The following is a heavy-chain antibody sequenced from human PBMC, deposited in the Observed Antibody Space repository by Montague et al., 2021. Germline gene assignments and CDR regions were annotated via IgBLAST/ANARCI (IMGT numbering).Heavy chain of an antibody. J-gene: IGHJ5*02. Sequence: SLRLSCPGSGFMFSKYGIHWVRQAPGKGLEWVAGISHDGGSKFYAGSVKGRFAVSRDNSNNTLYLQMNSLRLEDTATYYCARDQGIVTVLVAVGWFDPWGQGTLVTVSS. CDR1: GFMFSKYG. V-gene: IGHV3-30*03. CDR2: ISHDGGSK. CDR3: ARDQGIVTVLVAVGWFDP. D-gene: IGHD2/OR15-2a*01.